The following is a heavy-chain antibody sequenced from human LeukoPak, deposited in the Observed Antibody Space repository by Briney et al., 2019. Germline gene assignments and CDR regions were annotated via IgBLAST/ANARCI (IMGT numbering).Heavy chain of an antibody. CDR3: AKGKGPTANWYFDV. D-gene: IGHD2-21*02. CDR2: IKQDGSEK. CDR1: GFTYSSYW. Sequence: PGGSLRLSCAASGFTYSSYWMSWVRQAPGKGLEWVANIKQDGSEKYYVDSVKGRFTISRDNSKNTLYLHLNSLRAEDTAVYYCAKGKGPTANWYFDVWGRGTLVTVSS. J-gene: IGHJ2*01. V-gene: IGHV3-7*03.